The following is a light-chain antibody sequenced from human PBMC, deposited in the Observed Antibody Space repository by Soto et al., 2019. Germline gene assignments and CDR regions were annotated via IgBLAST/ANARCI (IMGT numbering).Light chain of an antibody. V-gene: IGKV3-11*01. CDR1: QSVSSY. J-gene: IGKJ3*01. Sequence: EIVLTQSPATLSLSPGERATLSCRASQSVSSYLAWYQQKFGQPPRLLIYDASNRATGIPARFSGSGSGTDFTLTISSLAPEDFAVYYCQQRSIWPPFTFGPGTKVEIK. CDR3: QQRSIWPPFT. CDR2: DAS.